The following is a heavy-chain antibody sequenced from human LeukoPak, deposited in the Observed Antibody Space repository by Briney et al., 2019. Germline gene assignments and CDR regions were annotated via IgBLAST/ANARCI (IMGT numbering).Heavy chain of an antibody. Sequence: GGSLRLSCAASGFTFSTYTMTWVRQAPGMGLEWVSSISGSGAGKFYAAPVRGRFTTSRDNSKNTLYVQMNSLGAEDTAVYYCAKAAWGDYAGAFDIWGQGTMVIVSS. V-gene: IGHV3-23*01. D-gene: IGHD4-17*01. CDR2: ISGSGAGK. CDR3: AKAAWGDYAGAFDI. CDR1: GFTFSTYT. J-gene: IGHJ3*02.